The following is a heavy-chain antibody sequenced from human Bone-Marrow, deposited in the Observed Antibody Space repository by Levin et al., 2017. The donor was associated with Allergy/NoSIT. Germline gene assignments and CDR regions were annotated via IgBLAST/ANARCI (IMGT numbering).Heavy chain of an antibody. CDR1: GFTFSDYY. D-gene: IGHD6-6*01. CDR3: ARDSPPKARDSSSSNY. V-gene: IGHV3-11*01. Sequence: KTGGSLRLSCAASGFTFSDYYMNWFRQAPGRGLEWVSSISGGGDTVDYTDSVKGRFAISRDNAKNSLYLQMNSLRAEDTAVYYCARDSPPKARDSSSSNYWGQGSLVAVSA. CDR2: ISGGGDTV. J-gene: IGHJ4*02.